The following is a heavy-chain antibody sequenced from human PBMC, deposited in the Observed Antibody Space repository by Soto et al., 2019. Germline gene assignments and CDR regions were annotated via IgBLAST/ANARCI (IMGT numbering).Heavy chain of an antibody. CDR1: GLTFSSYA. CDR3: ARRPENIFAWYYFDP. J-gene: IGHJ4*02. D-gene: IGHD2-8*02. CDR2: ITASGHI. Sequence: EVQLLESGGGLVQPGGSLRLSCAASGLTFSSYAMSWVRQAPGKGLEWVATITASGHIYYTDSVRGRFTISRDNSKNTLYLQMNTLRAEDTAVYYCARRPENIFAWYYFDPWGQGTLVTVSS. V-gene: IGHV3-23*01.